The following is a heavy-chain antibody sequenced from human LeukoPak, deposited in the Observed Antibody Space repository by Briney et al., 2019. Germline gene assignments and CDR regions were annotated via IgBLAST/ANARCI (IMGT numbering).Heavy chain of an antibody. Sequence: SETLSLTCTVSGGSISSSSYYWSWIRQPPGKGLEWIGYIYYSGSTNYNPSLKSRVTISVDTSKNQFSLKLSSVTAADTAVYYCARDGHAAAAGTRWFDPWGQGTLVTVSS. J-gene: IGHJ5*02. V-gene: IGHV4-61*01. D-gene: IGHD6-13*01. CDR1: GGSISSSSYY. CDR3: ARDGHAAAAGTRWFDP. CDR2: IYYSGST.